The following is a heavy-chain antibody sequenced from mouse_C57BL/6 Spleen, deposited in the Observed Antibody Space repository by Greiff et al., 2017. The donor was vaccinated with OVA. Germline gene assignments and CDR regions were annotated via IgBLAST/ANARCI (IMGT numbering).Heavy chain of an antibody. CDR2: IWSGGST. CDR3: ARNSLYYGSSYGYFDY. V-gene: IGHV2-2*01. J-gene: IGHJ2*01. Sequence: VKLVESGPGLVQPSQSLSITCTVSGFSLTSYGVHWVRQSPGKGLEWLGVIWSGGSTDYNAAFISRLSISKDNSKSQVFFKMNSLQADDTAIYYWARNSLYYGSSYGYFDYWGQGTTLTVSS. CDR1: GFSLTSYG. D-gene: IGHD1-1*01.